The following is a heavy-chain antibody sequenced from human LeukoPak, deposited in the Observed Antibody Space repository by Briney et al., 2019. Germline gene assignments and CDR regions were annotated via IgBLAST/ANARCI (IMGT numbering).Heavy chain of an antibody. J-gene: IGHJ3*02. Sequence: ASVEVSCKASGYTSTSYGISWVRQAPGQGLEWMGWISAYNGNTNYAQKLQGRVTMTTDTSTSTAYMELRSLRSDDTAVYYCARDQSLGYCSGGSCDAFDIWGQGTMVTVSS. CDR3: ARDQSLGYCSGGSCDAFDI. CDR1: GYTSTSYG. D-gene: IGHD2-15*01. CDR2: ISAYNGNT. V-gene: IGHV1-18*01.